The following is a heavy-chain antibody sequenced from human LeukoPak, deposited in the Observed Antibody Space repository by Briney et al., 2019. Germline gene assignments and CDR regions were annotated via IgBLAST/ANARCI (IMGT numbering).Heavy chain of an antibody. V-gene: IGHV3-23*03. Sequence: GGSLRLSCAASGFTFSNYAMSWVRQAPGKGLEWVSVIYSGGGTFYSDSVKGRFTVSSDYSQNTLYLQMNSLRADDTAVYYCAKDNSGPAFWGQGTLVTVSS. D-gene: IGHD1-26*01. CDR3: AKDNSGPAF. CDR2: IYSGGGT. J-gene: IGHJ4*02. CDR1: GFTFSNYA.